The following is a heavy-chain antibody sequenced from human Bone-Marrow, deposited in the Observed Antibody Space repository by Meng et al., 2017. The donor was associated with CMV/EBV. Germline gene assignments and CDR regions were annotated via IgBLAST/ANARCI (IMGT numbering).Heavy chain of an antibody. CDR1: GGSFSGYY. D-gene: IGHD2-2*01. CDR3: ARGLSPGYCSSTSCPIDY. J-gene: IGHJ4*02. V-gene: IGHV4-34*01. Sequence: SETLSLTCAVYGGSFSGYYWSWIRQPPGKGLEWIGEINHSGSTNYNPSLKSRVTISVDTSKNQFSLKLSSVTAADTAVYYCARGLSPGYCSSTSCPIDYWGQGTLVTVSS. CDR2: INHSGST.